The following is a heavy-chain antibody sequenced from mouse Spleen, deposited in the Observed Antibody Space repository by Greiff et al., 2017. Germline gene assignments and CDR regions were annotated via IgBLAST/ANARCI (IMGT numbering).Heavy chain of an antibody. Sequence: EVMLVESGGGLVKPGGSLKLSCAASGFTFSSYTMSWVRQTPEKRLEWVATISSGGSYTYYPDSVKGRFTISRDNAKNTLYLQMSSLKSEDTAMYYCTREGTARATYYYAMDYWGQGTSVTVSS. CDR1: GFTFSSYT. V-gene: IGHV5-6-4*01. D-gene: IGHD3-2*01. CDR2: ISSGGSYT. CDR3: TREGTARATYYYAMDY. J-gene: IGHJ4*01.